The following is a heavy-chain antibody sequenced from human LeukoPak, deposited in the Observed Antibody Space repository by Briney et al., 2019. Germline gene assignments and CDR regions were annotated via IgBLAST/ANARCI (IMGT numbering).Heavy chain of an antibody. D-gene: IGHD3-10*01. CDR2: MNPNSGNT. J-gene: IGHJ4*02. CDR1: GYTFTNYD. CDR3: ASRGYGSGSYYGSDY. Sequence: ASMKVSCKASGYTFTNYDINWVRQATGQGLEWMGWMNPNSGNTGYAQKFQGRVTITADESTSTAYMELSSLRSEDTAVYYCASRGYGSGSYYGSDYWGQGTLVTVSS. V-gene: IGHV1-8*01.